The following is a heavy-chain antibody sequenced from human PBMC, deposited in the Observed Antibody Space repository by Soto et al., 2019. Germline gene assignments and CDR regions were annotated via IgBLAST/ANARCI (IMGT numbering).Heavy chain of an antibody. CDR3: ARASITMVRGRPYFDY. CDR1: GYTFTSYY. D-gene: IGHD3-10*01. J-gene: IGHJ4*02. Sequence: QVQLVQSGAEVKKPGASVKVSCKASGYTFTSYYMHWVRQAPGQGLEWMGIINPSGGSTSYAQKFQGRVTMTRDTSTSTVYMELSSLRSEDTAVYYCARASITMVRGRPYFDYWGQGTLVTVSS. V-gene: IGHV1-46*03. CDR2: INPSGGST.